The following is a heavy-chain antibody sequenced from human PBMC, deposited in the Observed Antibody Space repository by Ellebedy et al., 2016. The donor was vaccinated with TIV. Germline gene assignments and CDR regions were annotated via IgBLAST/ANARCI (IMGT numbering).Heavy chain of an antibody. CDR2: IANDGRYK. CDR1: DSTFSNYA. CDR3: ARERGNSYGYAYDI. V-gene: IGHV3-30*14. J-gene: IGHJ3*02. D-gene: IGHD5-18*01. Sequence: GESLKISCAVSDSTFSNYAMNWVRQAPGKGLEWVAVIANDGRYKHNADSVKGRFTISRDNSKNTLYLQMNSLRVEDMAVYYCARERGNSYGYAYDIWGQGTMVTVSS.